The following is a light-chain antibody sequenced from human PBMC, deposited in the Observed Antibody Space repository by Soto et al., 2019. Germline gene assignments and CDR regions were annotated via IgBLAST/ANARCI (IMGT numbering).Light chain of an antibody. J-gene: IGKJ1*01. V-gene: IGKV3-20*01. Sequence: EIVLTQSPGTLSLSPGERATLSCRASQSVSSSYLAWYQQKPGQAPRLLIYGASSRATGIPDRFSGSGSVTDFNLPISRLEPEDFAVYYCQQYGSSPQTFGQGNKVEIK. CDR1: QSVSSSY. CDR2: GAS. CDR3: QQYGSSPQT.